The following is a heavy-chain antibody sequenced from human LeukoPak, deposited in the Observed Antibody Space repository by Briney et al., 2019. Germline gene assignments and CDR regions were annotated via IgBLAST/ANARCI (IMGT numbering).Heavy chain of an antibody. V-gene: IGHV4-61*02. CDR3: ARGYNDFWSGYYSDY. CDR1: GGSISSGSYY. J-gene: IGHJ4*02. Sequence: SQTLSLTCTVSGGSISSGSYYWSWIRQPAGTGLEWIGRIYTSGSTNYNPSLKSRVTISVDTSKNQFSLKLSSVTAADTAVYYCARGYNDFWSGYYSDYWGQGTLVTVSS. D-gene: IGHD3-3*01. CDR2: IYTSGST.